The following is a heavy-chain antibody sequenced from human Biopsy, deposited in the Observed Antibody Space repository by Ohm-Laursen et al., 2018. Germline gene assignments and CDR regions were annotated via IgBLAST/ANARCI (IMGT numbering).Heavy chain of an antibody. D-gene: IGHD6-13*01. CDR2: IAIGSIYV. CDR3: AAGSSRNSYYFDY. V-gene: IGHV3-21*06. Sequence: SLRLSCSASGLTFSDFSMNWVRQAPGKGLEWVSSIAIGSIYVYYADSVKGRFTISRDNTKNSLSLQMNSLRDEDTAVYYCAAGSSRNSYYFDYWGQGTLVTVSS. CDR1: GLTFSDFS. J-gene: IGHJ4*02.